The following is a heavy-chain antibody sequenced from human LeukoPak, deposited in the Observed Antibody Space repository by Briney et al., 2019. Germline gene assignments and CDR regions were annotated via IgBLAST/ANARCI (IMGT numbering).Heavy chain of an antibody. D-gene: IGHD5-12*01. J-gene: IGHJ6*02. V-gene: IGHV4-59*01. CDR2: IYYSGST. Sequence: SETLSLTCTVSGGSISSYYWSWIRQPPGKGLEWIGDIYYSGSTNYNPSLKSRVTISVDTSKNQFSLKLSSVTAADTAVDYCGRVVATTASYYSGMDVWGQGTKVTVSS. CDR3: GRVVATTASYYSGMDV. CDR1: GGSISSYY.